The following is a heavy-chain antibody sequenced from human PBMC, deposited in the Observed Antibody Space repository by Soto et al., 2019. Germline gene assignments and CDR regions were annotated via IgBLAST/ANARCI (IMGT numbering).Heavy chain of an antibody. CDR1: GGSISNYY. D-gene: IGHD5-18*01. CDR2: IYYSGTT. Sequence: QVQLQESGPGLVRPSETLSLTCAVSGGSISNYYWSWIWQPPGKGLEWIGYIYYSGTTKYNPSHKSRLTISVDTSKNQFSLKLSSVTAADTAVYHCARSLLLRGYTYDVFDIWGQGTMVTVSS. V-gene: IGHV4-59*08. J-gene: IGHJ3*02. CDR3: ARSLLLRGYTYDVFDI.